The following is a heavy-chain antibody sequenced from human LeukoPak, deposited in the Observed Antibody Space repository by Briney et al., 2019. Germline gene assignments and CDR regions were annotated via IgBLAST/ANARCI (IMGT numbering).Heavy chain of an antibody. D-gene: IGHD1-14*01. Sequence: ASVEVSCKASGYTFTGYYMHWVRQAPGQGLEWMGWINPNSGGTNYAQKFQGRVTMTRDTSISTAYMELSRLRSDDTAVYYCARDFNPRASANDYWGQGTLVTVSS. V-gene: IGHV1-2*02. CDR3: ARDFNPRASANDY. CDR1: GYTFTGYY. J-gene: IGHJ4*02. CDR2: INPNSGGT.